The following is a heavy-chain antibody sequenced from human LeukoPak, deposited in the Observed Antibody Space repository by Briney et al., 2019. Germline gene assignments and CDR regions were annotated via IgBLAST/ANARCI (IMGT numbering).Heavy chain of an antibody. J-gene: IGHJ3*02. CDR1: GGSMSSYY. Sequence: NPSETLSLTCTVSGGSMSSYYWSWIRQPPGKGLEWIGYIYDSGSTNYNPSPKSRVTISADTSNNQFSLKLNSVTAADTAVYYCARHGTSGIYRRPFDIWGQGTMVTVSS. D-gene: IGHD1-26*01. CDR3: ARHGTSGIYRRPFDI. V-gene: IGHV4-59*08. CDR2: IYDSGST.